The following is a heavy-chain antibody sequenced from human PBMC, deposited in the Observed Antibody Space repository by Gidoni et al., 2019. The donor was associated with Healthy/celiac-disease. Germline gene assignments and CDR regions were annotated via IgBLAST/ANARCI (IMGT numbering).Heavy chain of an antibody. J-gene: IGHJ4*02. Sequence: EVQLLESGGGLVPPGGGLRPSCAAAGFTFSSYAVSRVRQAPGKGLGWGYGISGRGGGTYCADSVRGRFPITRDNSKNALYLQKNSLKAKDTAVYSCAKGRPVVATSIGYWGQGTLVTVS. V-gene: IGHV3-23*01. CDR3: AKGRPVVATSIGY. D-gene: IGHD2-15*01. CDR1: GFTFSSYA. CDR2: ISGRGGGT.